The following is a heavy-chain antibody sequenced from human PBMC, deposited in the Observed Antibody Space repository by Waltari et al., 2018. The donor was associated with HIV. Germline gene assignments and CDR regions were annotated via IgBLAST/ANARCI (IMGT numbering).Heavy chain of an antibody. CDR3: ARQGLRFSGTYSSDY. CDR2: IYPDDSDT. Sequence: EVQLVQSAAEVKKPGESLKISCKTSGYSFTTYWIGWVRQMPGKGLEWMGIIYPDDSDTTYSPSFQGQVTFSADRSISTAYLQWSSLKASDTAMYYCARQGLRFSGTYSSDYWGQGTRVTVSS. V-gene: IGHV5-51*01. D-gene: IGHD1-26*01. J-gene: IGHJ4*02. CDR1: GYSFTTYW.